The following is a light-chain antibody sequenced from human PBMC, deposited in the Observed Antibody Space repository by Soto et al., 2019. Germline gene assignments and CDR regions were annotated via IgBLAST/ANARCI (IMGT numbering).Light chain of an antibody. V-gene: IGKV3-20*01. J-gene: IGKJ1*01. CDR2: GAS. Sequence: VLTQSPGTLSLSPGERATLSCRASQSVSSSYLAWYQQKPGQAPRLLIYGASSRATGIPDRFSGSGSGTDFTLTISRLEPEDFAVSYCQQYGSSLRTFGQGNKVEIK. CDR3: QQYGSSLRT. CDR1: QSVSSSY.